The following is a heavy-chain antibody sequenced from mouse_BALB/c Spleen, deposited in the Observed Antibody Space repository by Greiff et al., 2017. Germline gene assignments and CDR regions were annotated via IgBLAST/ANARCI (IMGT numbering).Heavy chain of an antibody. V-gene: IGHV3-6*02. Sequence: EVQLQQSGPGLVKPSQSLSLTCSVTGYSITSGYYWNWIRQFPGNKLEWMGYISYDGSNNYNPSLKNRISITRDTSKNQFFLKLNSVTTEDTATYYCARDKLGRAMDYWGQGTSVTVSS. D-gene: IGHD4-1*01. CDR3: ARDKLGRAMDY. CDR1: GYSITSGYY. CDR2: ISYDGSN. J-gene: IGHJ4*01.